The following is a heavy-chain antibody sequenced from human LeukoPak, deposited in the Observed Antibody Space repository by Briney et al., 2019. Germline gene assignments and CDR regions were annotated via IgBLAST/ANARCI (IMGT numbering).Heavy chain of an antibody. CDR3: ARDYDMDV. J-gene: IGHJ6*02. CDR2: ISGSDGST. CDR1: GFTFGKYW. D-gene: IGHD3-10*01. Sequence: GGSLRLSCVASGFTFGKYWMSWVRQAPAKGLEWVSTISGSDGSTYHADSVKGRFTISRDNSKNTLYLQMNSLRAEDTAVYYCARDYDMDVWGQGTTVTVSS. V-gene: IGHV3-23*01.